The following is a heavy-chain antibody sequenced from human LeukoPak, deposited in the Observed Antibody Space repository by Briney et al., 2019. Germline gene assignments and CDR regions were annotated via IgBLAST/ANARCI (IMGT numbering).Heavy chain of an antibody. V-gene: IGHV4-34*01. CDR2: INHSGST. Sequence: SETLSLTCAVYGGSFSGYYWSWIRQPPGKGLEWIGEINHSGSTNYNPSLKSRVTISVDTSKNQFSLKLSSVTAADTAVYYCAREGSASTMLDYWGQGTLVTVSS. CDR3: AREGSASTMLDY. J-gene: IGHJ4*02. CDR1: GGSFSGYY. D-gene: IGHD4/OR15-4a*01.